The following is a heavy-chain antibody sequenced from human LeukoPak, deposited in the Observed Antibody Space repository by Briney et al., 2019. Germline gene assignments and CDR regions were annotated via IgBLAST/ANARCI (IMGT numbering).Heavy chain of an antibody. CDR3: ARAGNSYATGYYFDF. CDR2: IYYTGAT. D-gene: IGHD3-16*01. J-gene: IGHJ4*02. CDR1: GGSIGNYY. Sequence: SESLSLTCTVSGGSIGNYYWTWIRQPPGKGLEWIGFIYYTGATNYNPSLKSRVTISLDTSKNQFSLGVTSVTAADTAIYYCARAGNSYATGYYFDFWGQGTLVTVSS. V-gene: IGHV4-59*01.